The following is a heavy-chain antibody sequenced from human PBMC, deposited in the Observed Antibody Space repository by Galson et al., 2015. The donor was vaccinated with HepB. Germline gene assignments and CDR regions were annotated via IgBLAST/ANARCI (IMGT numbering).Heavy chain of an antibody. J-gene: IGHJ2*01. Sequence: SLRLSCAASGFAFSSYWMSWVRQAPGMGLEWVANIKHDGREKYYLDSVEGRFTISRDNAQNSLYLQMNSLRADDTAVFYCARHYSSRAWYFDLWGRGTLVTVSS. CDR1: GFAFSSYW. CDR2: IKHDGREK. V-gene: IGHV3-7*03. D-gene: IGHD6-13*01. CDR3: ARHYSSRAWYFDL.